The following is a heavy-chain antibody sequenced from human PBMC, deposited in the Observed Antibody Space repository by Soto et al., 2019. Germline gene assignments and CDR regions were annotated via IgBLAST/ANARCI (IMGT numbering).Heavy chain of an antibody. CDR2: ISDNGGNT. CDR1: GFTFRSYV. Sequence: VQLLESGGALVQPGGSLRLSCEASGFTFRSYVMSWVRQAPGKGLEWVSAISDNGGNTYYPDSVRGRFTISRDNSKNTLFLQMNSVRAEDTAVYYCAKDFSYDSSGVLEYWGQGTLVTVSS. CDR3: AKDFSYDSSGVLEY. D-gene: IGHD3-22*01. V-gene: IGHV3-23*01. J-gene: IGHJ4*02.